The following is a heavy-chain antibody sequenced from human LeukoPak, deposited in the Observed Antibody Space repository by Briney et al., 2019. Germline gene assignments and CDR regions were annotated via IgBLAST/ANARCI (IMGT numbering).Heavy chain of an antibody. CDR1: GFTFSSYA. V-gene: IGHV3-30*04. D-gene: IGHD3-22*01. J-gene: IGHJ3*02. Sequence: PGGSLRLSCAASGFTFSSYAMHWVRQAPGKGLEWVAVISYDGSNKYYADSVKGRFTISRDNSKNTLYLQMNSLRAEDTAVYYCARDHPPYGSSGQDAFDIWGQGTMVTVSS. CDR2: ISYDGSNK. CDR3: ARDHPPYGSSGQDAFDI.